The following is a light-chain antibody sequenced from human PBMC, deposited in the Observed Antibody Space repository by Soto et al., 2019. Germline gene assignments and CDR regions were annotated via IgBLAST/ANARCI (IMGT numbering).Light chain of an antibody. CDR3: SSYTTSYFYV. CDR2: GVK. Sequence: QSLLTHPASLSGSPGQSITISCTGSGRDIGAYNYVSWYQQHPGKAPKLIIYGVKNRPSGVSNRFSASKSAFTASLTISGLQAEDEADYYCSSYTTSYFYVFGPGTKVTVL. V-gene: IGLV2-14*01. CDR1: GRDIGAYNY. J-gene: IGLJ1*01.